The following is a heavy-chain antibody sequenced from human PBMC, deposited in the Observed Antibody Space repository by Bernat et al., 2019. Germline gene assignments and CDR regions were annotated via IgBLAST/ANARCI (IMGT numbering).Heavy chain of an antibody. D-gene: IGHD5-12*01. CDR2: IYYSGST. CDR3: ARGIVATGYYFDY. CDR1: GGSISSGGYY. V-gene: IGHV4-31*03. Sequence: QVQLQESGPGLVKPSQTLSLTYTVSGGSISSGGYYWSWIRQHPGKGLEWIGYIYYSGSTYYNPSLKSRVTISVDTSKNQFSLKLSSVTAADTAVYYCARGIVATGYYFDYWGQGTLVTVSS. J-gene: IGHJ4*02.